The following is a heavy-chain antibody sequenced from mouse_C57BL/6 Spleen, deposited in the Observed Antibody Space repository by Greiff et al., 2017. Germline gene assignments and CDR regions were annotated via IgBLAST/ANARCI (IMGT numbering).Heavy chain of an antibody. J-gene: IGHJ4*01. CDR1: GYTFTSYT. Sequence: VQLKESGAELARPGASVKMSCKASGYTFTSYTMHWVKQRPGQGLEWIGYINPSSGYTKYNQKFKDKATLTADKSSSTAYMQLSSLTSEDSAVYYCARYGYYDAMDYWGQGTSVTVSS. CDR2: INPSSGYT. CDR3: ARYGYYDAMDY. D-gene: IGHD1-2*01. V-gene: IGHV1-4*01.